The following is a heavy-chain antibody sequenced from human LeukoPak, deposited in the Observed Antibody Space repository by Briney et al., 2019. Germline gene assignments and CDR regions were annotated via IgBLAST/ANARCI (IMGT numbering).Heavy chain of an antibody. D-gene: IGHD3-10*01. CDR2: ISGGGNT. CDR3: AKETVSGGGFDY. J-gene: IGHJ4*02. Sequence: GGSLRLSCAASSFTFTRYGLSWVRRAPGKGLEWVSAISGGGNTYYSDSVKGRFTISRDTSKNTLYLQMNSLRADDTAVYYCAKETVSGGGFDYWGRGTLVTVSS. V-gene: IGHV3-23*01. CDR1: SFTFTRYG.